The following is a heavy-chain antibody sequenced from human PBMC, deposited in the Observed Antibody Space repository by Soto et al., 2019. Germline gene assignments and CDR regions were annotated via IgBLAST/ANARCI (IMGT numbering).Heavy chain of an antibody. CDR1: GGTFINYA. J-gene: IGHJ4*02. V-gene: IGHV1-69*01. Sequence: QIQLVQSGAEVKKPGSSVKVSCKASGGTFINYAFSWVRQAPGQGLEWMGGISPSLTTTNYAQRFQGRVTITADESTSTAYMEVSRLTTEDTTADYCTRRKPYYGSGSYYMGFDDWGQGTPVTVSS. CDR2: ISPSLTTT. D-gene: IGHD3-10*01. CDR3: TRRKPYYGSGSYYMGFDD.